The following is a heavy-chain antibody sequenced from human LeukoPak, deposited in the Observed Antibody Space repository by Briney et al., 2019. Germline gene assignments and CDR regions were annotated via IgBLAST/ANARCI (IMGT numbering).Heavy chain of an antibody. Sequence: SETLSLTCTVSGGSISTYYWSWIRQPPGKGLEWIGYIYYSGSTNYNPSLKSRVTISVDTSKNQFSLKLSSVTAADTAVYYCARVAYGNYYFDYWGQGTLVTVSS. V-gene: IGHV4-59*01. CDR3: ARVAYGNYYFDY. J-gene: IGHJ4*02. CDR1: GGSISTYY. D-gene: IGHD1-7*01. CDR2: IYYSGST.